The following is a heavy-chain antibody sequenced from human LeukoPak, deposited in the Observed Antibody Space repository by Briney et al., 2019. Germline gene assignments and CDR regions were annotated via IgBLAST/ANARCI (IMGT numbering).Heavy chain of an antibody. CDR3: ARHNWGSEAFDI. CDR2: IYYSGST. CDR1: GGSISSSSYY. D-gene: IGHD7-27*01. J-gene: IGHJ3*02. V-gene: IGHV4-39*01. Sequence: PSETLSLTCTVSGGSISSSSYYWGWIRQPPGKGLEWIGSIYYSGSTYYNPSLKSRVTISVDTSKNQFSLKLSSVTAADTAVYYCARHNWGSEAFDIWGQGTMVTVSS.